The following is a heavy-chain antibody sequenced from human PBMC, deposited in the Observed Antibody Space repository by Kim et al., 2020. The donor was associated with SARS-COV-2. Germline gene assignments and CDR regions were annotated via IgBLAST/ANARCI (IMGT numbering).Heavy chain of an antibody. CDR2: INPNNGDT. V-gene: IGHV1-2*06. Sequence: ASVKVSCRASGYSFTAYYIHWVRQAPGQGLEWMARINPNNGDTWYAQRFQGRVTLTRDTSISTAYMDLTGLTSDDTAVYFCARRYTNAFYNWFDPWGQGT. CDR3: ARRYTNAFYNWFDP. J-gene: IGHJ5*02. CDR1: GYSFTAYY. D-gene: IGHD2-8*01.